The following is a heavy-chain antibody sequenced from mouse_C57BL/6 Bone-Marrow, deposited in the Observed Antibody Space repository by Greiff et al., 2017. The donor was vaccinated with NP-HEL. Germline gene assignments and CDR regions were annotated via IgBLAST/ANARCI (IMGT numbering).Heavy chain of an antibody. CDR2: IYPRSGNT. Sequence: VKLMESGAELARPGASVKLSCKASGYTFTSYGISWVKQRTGQGLEWIGEIYPRSGNTYYNEKFKGKATLTADKSYSTAYMELRSLTSEDSAVYFCSQALGWYFDVWGTGTTVTVSS. D-gene: IGHD1-3*01. CDR1: GYTFTSYG. J-gene: IGHJ1*03. CDR3: SQALGWYFDV. V-gene: IGHV1-81*01.